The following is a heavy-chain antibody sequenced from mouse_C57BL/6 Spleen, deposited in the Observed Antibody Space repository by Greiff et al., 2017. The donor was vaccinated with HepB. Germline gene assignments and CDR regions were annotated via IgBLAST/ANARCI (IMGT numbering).Heavy chain of an antibody. J-gene: IGHJ3*01. D-gene: IGHD1-1*01. CDR1: GFTFSSYA. Sequence: EVKLLESGGGLVKPGGSLKLSCAAFGFTFSSYALSWVRQTSEKRLVWVATISDGGSYNYYPDNVKGRFTISRDNAKNNLYLQMGHLTAEGTAMYYCASVYYYSAGFADRGQGTLVTVSA. CDR2: ISDGGSYN. CDR3: ASVYYYSAGFAD. V-gene: IGHV5-4*03.